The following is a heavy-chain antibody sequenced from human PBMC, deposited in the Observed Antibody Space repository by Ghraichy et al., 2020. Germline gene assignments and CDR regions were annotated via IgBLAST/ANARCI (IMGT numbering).Heavy chain of an antibody. V-gene: IGHV3-66*02. CDR2: IYTGGST. D-gene: IGHD3-3*01. Sequence: GGSLRLSCAASGFTVSGNYMSWVRQAPGKGLEWVSLIYTGGSTHYAGSVKGRFTISRDNSKNTLYLQMNSLRLEDTAMYYCARDRVPIFGVISHYAMDVWGQGTTVTVSS. CDR1: GFTVSGNY. J-gene: IGHJ6*02. CDR3: ARDRVPIFGVISHYAMDV.